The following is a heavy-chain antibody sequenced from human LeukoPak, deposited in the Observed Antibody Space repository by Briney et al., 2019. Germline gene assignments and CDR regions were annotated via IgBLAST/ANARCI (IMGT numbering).Heavy chain of an antibody. CDR3: ASARVVAATVY. Sequence: ASVKVSCKASGYTFTSYDINWVRQATGQGLEWMGWMNPNSGNTGYAQKSQGRVTMTRNTSISTAYMELSSLRSEDTAVYYCASARVVAATVYWGQGTLVTVSS. CDR2: MNPNSGNT. J-gene: IGHJ4*02. D-gene: IGHD2-15*01. V-gene: IGHV1-8*01. CDR1: GYTFTSYD.